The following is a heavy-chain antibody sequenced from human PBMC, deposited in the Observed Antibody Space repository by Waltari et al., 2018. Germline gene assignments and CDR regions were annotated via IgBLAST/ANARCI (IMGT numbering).Heavy chain of an antibody. CDR1: VDSFTNYW. V-gene: IGHV4-59*12. D-gene: IGHD2-21*01. CDR2: INGNTGTT. CDR3: AREIATDFDS. J-gene: IGHJ4*02. Sequence: QVQLQESGPGLVQPSETLSLTCPVSVDSFTNYWWSWIRQTPGQGLQWIGEINGNTGTTTYNPSLKSRVTISKDASKDQISLQLTSVTAADTAVYYCAREIATDFDSWGQGVLVTVSS.